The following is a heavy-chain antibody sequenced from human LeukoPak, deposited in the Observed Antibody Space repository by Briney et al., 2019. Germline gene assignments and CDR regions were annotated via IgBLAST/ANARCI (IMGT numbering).Heavy chain of an antibody. D-gene: IGHD3-10*01. CDR3: AREGVGYYFDY. J-gene: IGHJ4*02. CDR1: GFTVSSNY. Sequence: QSGGSLRLSCAASGFTVSSNYMSWVRQAPGKGLEWVSVIYSGGNTYYADSVKGRFTISRDNSKNTLYLQMNSLRAEDTAVYYCAREGVGYYFDYWDQGTLVTVSS. CDR2: IYSGGNT. V-gene: IGHV3-66*01.